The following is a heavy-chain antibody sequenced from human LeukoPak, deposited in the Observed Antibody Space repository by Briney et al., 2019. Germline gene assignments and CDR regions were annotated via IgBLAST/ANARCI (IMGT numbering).Heavy chain of an antibody. CDR2: IYPGDSDT. Sequence: GESLKISCKGSGYIFTTYWIAWVRQMPGKGLEWMGIIYPGDSDTRYSPSFQGQVTISADKSITTAYLQWSSLKASDTAMYYCARGGTVTVAHNWFDPWGQGTLVTVSS. CDR3: ARGGTVTVAHNWFDP. CDR1: GYIFTTYW. J-gene: IGHJ5*02. V-gene: IGHV5-51*01. D-gene: IGHD1/OR15-1a*01.